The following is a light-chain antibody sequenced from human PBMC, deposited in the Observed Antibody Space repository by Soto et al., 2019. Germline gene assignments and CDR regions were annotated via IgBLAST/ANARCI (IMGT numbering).Light chain of an antibody. CDR2: LNSDGSH. V-gene: IGLV4-69*01. CDR1: SGHSSYA. Sequence: QPVLTQSPSASASLGASVKLTCTLSSGHSSYAIAWHQQQPEKGPRYLMKLNSDGSHNKGDGIPDRFSGSSSGAERYLTISSFQSEDEADYYCQTWNTGNHVVFGGGTKVTVL. J-gene: IGLJ2*01. CDR3: QTWNTGNHVV.